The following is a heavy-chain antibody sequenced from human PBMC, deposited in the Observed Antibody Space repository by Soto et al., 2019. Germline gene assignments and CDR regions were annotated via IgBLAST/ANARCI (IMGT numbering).Heavy chain of an antibody. CDR1: GGTFSSYA. CDR3: ARSQGSSTSLAIYYYYYYGMDV. J-gene: IGHJ6*02. CDR2: IIPSSGTA. Sequence: QVQLVQSGAEVKKPGSSVKVSCKASGGTFSSYAISWVRQAPGQGLEWMGGIIPSSGTANYAQKFQGRVTITADESTSTVYMELSSLRSEDTAVYFWARSQGSSTSLAIYYYYYYGMDVWGQGTTVTVSS. V-gene: IGHV1-69*01. D-gene: IGHD2-2*01.